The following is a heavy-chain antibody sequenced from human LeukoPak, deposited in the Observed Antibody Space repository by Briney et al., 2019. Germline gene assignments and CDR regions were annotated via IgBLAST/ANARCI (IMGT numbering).Heavy chain of an antibody. CDR3: ARHTLDRSGYYWDYFDY. CDR2: LYHSGST. CDR1: GGSISSRSYY. D-gene: IGHD3-22*01. Sequence: PSETLSLTCTVSGGSISSRSYYWGWVRQPPGKGLEWIGSLYHSGSTYYNPSLKSRVSISVDTSKNQFSLKVTSVTAADTAVYYCARHTLDRSGYYWDYFDYWGQGTLVTVSS. V-gene: IGHV4-39*01. J-gene: IGHJ4*02.